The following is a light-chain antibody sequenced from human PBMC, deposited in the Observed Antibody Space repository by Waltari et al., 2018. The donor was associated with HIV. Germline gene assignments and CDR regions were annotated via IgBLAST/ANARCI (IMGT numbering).Light chain of an antibody. Sequence: SSDLTQDPAVSVALGQTVRITCQGDSLRSYYASWYQQKPGQAPVLVIYGKNNRPAGIPDRFSGSSSGNTASLTITGAQAEDEADYYCAAWADSLSAVVFGGGTKLTVL. CDR3: AAWADSLSAVV. CDR2: GKN. J-gene: IGLJ2*01. CDR1: SLRSYY. V-gene: IGLV3-19*01.